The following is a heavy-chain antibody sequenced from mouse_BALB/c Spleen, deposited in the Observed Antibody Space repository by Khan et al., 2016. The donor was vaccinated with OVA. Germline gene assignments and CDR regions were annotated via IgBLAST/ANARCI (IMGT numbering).Heavy chain of an antibody. J-gene: IGHJ2*01. CDR3: ARDEALYYFDY. Sequence: QVQLKQSGAELVRPWASVKLSCKTSGYIFTSYWIHWVKQRSGQGLEWIARIYPGTDTTYYYEKIKDKGTLNADNSSSTVFIQLSRLKSEDSAVYFCARDEALYYFDYWGQGTTLTVSS. V-gene: IGHV1S132*01. CDR1: GYIFTSYW. CDR2: IYPGTDTT.